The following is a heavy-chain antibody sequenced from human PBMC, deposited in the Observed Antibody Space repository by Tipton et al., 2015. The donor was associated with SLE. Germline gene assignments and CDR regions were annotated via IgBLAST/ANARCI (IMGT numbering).Heavy chain of an antibody. CDR2: IYYSGSA. J-gene: IGHJ6*02. V-gene: IGHV4-39*07. CDR3: ARSREGYNYYYGMDV. Sequence: TLSLTCTVSGGSISSSSYYWGWIRQPPGKGLEWIGDIYYSGSAYYNPSLNSRVTMSVDTSNNQFSLKLTSVTAADTAVYYCARSREGYNYYYGMDVWGQGTTVTVSS. CDR1: GGSISSSSYY. D-gene: IGHD5-24*01.